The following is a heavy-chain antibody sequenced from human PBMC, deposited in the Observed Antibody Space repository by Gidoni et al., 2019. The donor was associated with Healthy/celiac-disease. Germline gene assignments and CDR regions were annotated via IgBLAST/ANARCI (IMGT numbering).Heavy chain of an antibody. J-gene: IGHJ4*02. CDR2: IYWDDDK. CDR1: GFSLSTSGFG. Sequence: QIPLKGSGPTLVKPTQTLTLTCPFSGFSLSTSGFGVGWIRQPPGKALAWLSLIYWDDDKRYSPSLKSRLTITKNTSKQQVVLTMTNMDPVDTATYYCAHGRGGPTFDYWGQGTLVTVSS. D-gene: IGHD3-16*01. CDR3: AHGRGGPTFDY. V-gene: IGHV2-5*02.